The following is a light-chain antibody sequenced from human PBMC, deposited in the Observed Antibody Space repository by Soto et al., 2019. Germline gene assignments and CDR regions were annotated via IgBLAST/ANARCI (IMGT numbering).Light chain of an antibody. CDR1: QSLLHSNGYNY. CDR2: LGS. J-gene: IGKJ1*01. Sequence: DIMLTQSPLSLPVTPGEPASISCRSSQSLLHSNGYNYLDWYLQKPGQSPQLLIYLGSDRASGVPDRFSGSGSGTDFTLKISRVEAEDVGVYYCMQGTHWPPWTFGQGTKVDIK. CDR3: MQGTHWPPWT. V-gene: IGKV2-28*01.